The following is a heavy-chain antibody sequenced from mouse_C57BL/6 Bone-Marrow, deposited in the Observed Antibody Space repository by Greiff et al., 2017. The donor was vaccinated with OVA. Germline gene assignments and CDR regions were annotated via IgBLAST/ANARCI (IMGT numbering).Heavy chain of an antibody. V-gene: IGHV1-19*01. CDR3: ARPTMVTRGFAY. Sequence: VQLKESGPVLVKPGASVKMSCKASGYTFTDYYMNWVKQSHGKSLEWIGVINPYNGGTSYNQKFKGKATLTVDKSSSTAYMELNSLTSEDSAVYYCARPTMVTRGFAYWGQGTLVTVSA. CDR1: GYTFTDYY. CDR2: INPYNGGT. D-gene: IGHD2-9*01. J-gene: IGHJ3*01.